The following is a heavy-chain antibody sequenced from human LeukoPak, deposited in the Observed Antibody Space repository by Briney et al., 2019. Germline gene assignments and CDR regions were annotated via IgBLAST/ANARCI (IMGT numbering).Heavy chain of an antibody. CDR3: ARRDYGGKHFDN. CDR2: IYPDDSDT. D-gene: IGHD4-23*01. Sequence: GESLKISCKTSGYSFTSYWITWVRQMPGKGLEWMGIIYPDDSDTTYSPSFQGQVTISADKSINTAYLQWSSLKASDTAMYYCARRDYGGKHFDNWGQGTLVTVSS. CDR1: GYSFTSYW. V-gene: IGHV5-51*01. J-gene: IGHJ4*02.